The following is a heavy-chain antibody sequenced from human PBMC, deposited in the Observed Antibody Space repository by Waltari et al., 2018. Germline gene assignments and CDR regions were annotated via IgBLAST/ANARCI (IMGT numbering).Heavy chain of an antibody. CDR2: INPNSGGT. D-gene: IGHD4-4*01. J-gene: IGHJ4*02. CDR1: GYTFTGYC. V-gene: IGHV1-2*06. Sequence: QVQLVQSGAEVKKPGASVKVSCKASGYTFTGYCMHGVRQAPGQGLEGRGRINPNSGGTNYAQKVQGRGTMTMDTSISTAYMELSRLRSDDTAVYYCARGFYSNYVGPHYWGQGTLVTVSS. CDR3: ARGFYSNYVGPHY.